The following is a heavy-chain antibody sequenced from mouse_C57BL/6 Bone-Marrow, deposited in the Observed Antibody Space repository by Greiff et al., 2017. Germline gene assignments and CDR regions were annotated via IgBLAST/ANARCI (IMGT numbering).Heavy chain of an antibody. CDR1: GYTFTSYW. CDR2: IHPNSGST. V-gene: IGHV1-64*01. J-gene: IGHJ1*03. Sequence: QVQLQQPGAELVKPGASVKLSCKASGYTFTSYWMHWVKQRPGQGLEWIGMIHPNSGSTNYNEKFKSKATLTVDKSSSTAYTQLSSLTSEDSAVYYCARGGLLRYFDVWGTGTTVTVSS. CDR3: ARGGLLRYFDV. D-gene: IGHD2-3*01.